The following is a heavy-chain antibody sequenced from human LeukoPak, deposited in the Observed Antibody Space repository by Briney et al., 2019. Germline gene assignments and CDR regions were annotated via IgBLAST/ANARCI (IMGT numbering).Heavy chain of an antibody. CDR1: GGSISSGDYY. CDR3: ARGRCYGPADY. D-gene: IGHD2-2*01. Sequence: SETLSLTCSVSGGSISSGDYYWSWIRQPPGKGLEWVGYIYYSGRTYYSPSLMSRVTISIDTSKNQFSMNLRSVADADAAVYYCARGRCYGPADYWGQGTLVTVSS. J-gene: IGHJ4*02. CDR2: IYYSGRT. V-gene: IGHV4-30-4*01.